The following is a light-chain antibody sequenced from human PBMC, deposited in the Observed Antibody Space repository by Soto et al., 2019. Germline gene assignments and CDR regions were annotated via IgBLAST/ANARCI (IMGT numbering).Light chain of an antibody. J-gene: IGKJ1*01. CDR3: QQYKSYPWT. Sequence: EIQMTQSPSTLSASVGDRVTITCRASQSVSYWLAWYQQKPGKAPKLLVHDASTLLSGDPARFSGSVSETEFILTIGSLQPDDFATFYCQQYKSYPWTFGQGTKV. CDR2: DAS. V-gene: IGKV1-5*01. CDR1: QSVSYW.